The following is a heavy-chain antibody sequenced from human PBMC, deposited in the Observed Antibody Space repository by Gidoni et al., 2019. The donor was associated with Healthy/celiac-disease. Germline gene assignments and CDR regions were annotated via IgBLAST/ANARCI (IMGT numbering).Heavy chain of an antibody. V-gene: IGHV4-4*07. J-gene: IGHJ3*02. CDR1: GGAISSYY. CDR3: ARDLGGYPNPDAFDI. D-gene: IGHD3-22*01. Sequence: QVQLQESGPGLVKPSATRSLTGTVSGGAISSYYWSWIRQPAGKGLEWIGRIYTSVSTIYNPSIKSRVTMSVDTSKNQFSLKLSSVTAADTAVYYCARDLGGYPNPDAFDIWGQGTMVTVSS. CDR2: IYTSVST.